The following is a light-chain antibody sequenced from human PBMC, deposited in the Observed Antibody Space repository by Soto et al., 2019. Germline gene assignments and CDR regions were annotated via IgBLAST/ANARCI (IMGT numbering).Light chain of an antibody. CDR3: QQYNGYPYP. CDR2: KAS. Sequence: DIQMTQSPSTLSASVGDRVTITCRASHSISRWLAWYQQKPGNAPKVLIYKASNLETGVPPRFNXSGSETEFTLPISXLQPDDYATYYCQQYNGYPYPCGQGTKVEI. V-gene: IGKV1-5*03. CDR1: HSISRW. J-gene: IGKJ2*01.